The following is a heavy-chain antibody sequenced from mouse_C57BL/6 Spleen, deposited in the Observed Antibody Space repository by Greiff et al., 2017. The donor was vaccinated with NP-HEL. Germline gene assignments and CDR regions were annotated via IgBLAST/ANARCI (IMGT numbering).Heavy chain of an antibody. CDR2: IRNKANNHAT. V-gene: IGHV6-6*01. J-gene: IGHJ4*01. D-gene: IGHD1-2*01. CDR1: GFTFSDAW. CDR3: TRVRRDAMDY. Sequence: EVMLVESGGGLVQPGGSMKLSCAASGFTFSDAWMDWVRPSPEKGLEWVAEIRNKANNHATYYAESVTGRFTISRDESKSSVDLQMNSLRAEDTGIDYCTRVRRDAMDYWGQGTSVTVSS.